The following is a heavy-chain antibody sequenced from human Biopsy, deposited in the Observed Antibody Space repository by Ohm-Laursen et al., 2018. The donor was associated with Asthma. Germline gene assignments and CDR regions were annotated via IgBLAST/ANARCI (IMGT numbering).Heavy chain of an antibody. CDR1: GFTFSSYA. V-gene: IGHV3-23*01. D-gene: IGHD5/OR15-5a*01. CDR3: AKDWKSLYVQYFFEY. J-gene: IGHJ4*02. CDR2: ISGDAQRT. Sequence: SLRLSCAASGFTFSSYALRWVRQAPGKGLEWVSGISGDAQRTYYEDSVKGRFTISRDNSKNTIYLQLNSLRAEDTAVYYCAKDWKSLYVQYFFEYWGQGTLVTVSS.